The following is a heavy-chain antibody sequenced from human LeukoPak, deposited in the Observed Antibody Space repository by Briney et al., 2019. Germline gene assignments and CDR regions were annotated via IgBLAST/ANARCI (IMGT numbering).Heavy chain of an antibody. CDR1: GGSFSGYY. V-gene: IGHV4-34*01. J-gene: IGHJ5*02. D-gene: IGHD5-18*01. Sequence: KPSETLSLTCAVYGGSFSGYYWSWIRQPPGKGLEWIGEINHSGSTNYNPPLKSRVTIPVDTSKNQFSLKLSSVTAADTAVYYCARGQIQLWLRKNWFDPWGQGTLVTVSS. CDR2: INHSGST. CDR3: ARGQIQLWLRKNWFDP.